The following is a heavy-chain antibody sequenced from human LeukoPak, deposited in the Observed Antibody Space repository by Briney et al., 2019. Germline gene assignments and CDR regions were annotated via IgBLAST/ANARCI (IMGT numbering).Heavy chain of an antibody. CDR2: ISYDGSNK. D-gene: IGHD5-12*01. Sequence: GGSLRLPCAGSRFTLCSYDMHWVPQAPRKGLEGVAVISYDGSNKLYTVPVKGRFTISRDISKHTLALKMKSLRAEDTAVYYCAREGIDIVATEAFDYWGEGTLLTASS. J-gene: IGHJ4*02. CDR3: AREGIDIVATEAFDY. V-gene: IGHV3-30*10. CDR1: RFTLCSYD.